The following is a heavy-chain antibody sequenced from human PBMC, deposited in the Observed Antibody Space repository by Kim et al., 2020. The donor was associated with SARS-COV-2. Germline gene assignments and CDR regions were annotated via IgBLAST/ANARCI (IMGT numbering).Heavy chain of an antibody. CDR1: GGSVNSGSYY. J-gene: IGHJ4*02. CDR3: ARVRYDILTGYYSLFDY. D-gene: IGHD3-9*01. V-gene: IGHV4-61*01. Sequence: SENLSLTCTVSGGSVNSGSYYWSWIRQPQGKGLEWIGYIYYSGSTNYNTSLKSRVTISVDTSKNQFSLKRSSVTAADTAEYYCARVRYDILTGYYSLFDYWCQGSLVTVSS. CDR2: IYYSGST.